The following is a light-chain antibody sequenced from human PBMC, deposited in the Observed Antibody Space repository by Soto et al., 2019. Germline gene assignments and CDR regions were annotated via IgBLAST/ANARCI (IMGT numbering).Light chain of an antibody. CDR1: QDINHY. J-gene: IGKJ4*01. CDR2: AAS. CDR3: LQHNSYPLT. Sequence: DIQMTKSPSAMSASVGDRVTITCRASQDINHYLAWFQQKPGKVPKRLIYAASTLQSGVPSRFSGSGSGTEFTLTISSLQPEDFATYYCLQHNSYPLTFVGGTKVDIK. V-gene: IGKV1-17*03.